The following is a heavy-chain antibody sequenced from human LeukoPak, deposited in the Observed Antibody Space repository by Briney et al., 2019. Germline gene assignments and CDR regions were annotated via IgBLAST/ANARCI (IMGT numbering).Heavy chain of an antibody. Sequence: GGSLRLSCAACGLPFSRYSKNWARQAPGKGRVWVSCISSTSRYIYYADSVKGRFTIPRDNTKTSLYLRMNSLGAEDTAVYCCARDRRGYSYGLDFWGQGTLITVSS. CDR2: ISSTSRYI. J-gene: IGHJ4*02. CDR1: GLPFSRYS. D-gene: IGHD5-18*01. CDR3: ARDRRGYSYGLDF. V-gene: IGHV3-21*01.